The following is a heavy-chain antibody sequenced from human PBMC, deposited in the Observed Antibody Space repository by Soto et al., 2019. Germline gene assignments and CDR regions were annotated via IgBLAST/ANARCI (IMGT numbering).Heavy chain of an antibody. Sequence: SETLSLTCAVYGGSFSNYYWSWIRQPPGKGPEWIGEINHSGNTNYNPSLKSRVTLSTDASKNQFSLKLSSVTAADTAVYYCARGDFSFDYWGLGTLVTVSS. CDR1: GGSFSNYY. CDR3: ARGDFSFDY. CDR2: INHSGNT. J-gene: IGHJ4*02. V-gene: IGHV4-34*01.